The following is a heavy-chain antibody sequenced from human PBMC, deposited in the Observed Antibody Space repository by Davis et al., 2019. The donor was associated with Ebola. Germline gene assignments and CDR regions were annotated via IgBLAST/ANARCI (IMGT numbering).Heavy chain of an antibody. V-gene: IGHV4-34*01. CDR1: GESFSGYY. D-gene: IGHD3-3*01. CDR2: IYHNGSP. J-gene: IGHJ5*02. CDR3: ARRGDYDLWSGNQGWFDP. Sequence: MPSETLSLTCAVNGESFSGYYWTWIRQPPGKGLEWIGEIYHNGSPNYNPSLKSRVTMSVDKSKNQFSLRLSSVTAADTAVYYCARRGDYDLWSGNQGWFDPWGQGTLVTVSS.